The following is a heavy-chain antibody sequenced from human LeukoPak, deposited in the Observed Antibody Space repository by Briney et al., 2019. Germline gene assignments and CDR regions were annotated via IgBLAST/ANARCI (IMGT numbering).Heavy chain of an antibody. D-gene: IGHD3-22*01. J-gene: IGHJ4*02. CDR3: VKDLSYESSGYVFDY. V-gene: IGHV3-43*01. CDR2: ISWDGTT. CDR1: GFTLEDYT. Sequence: GGSLRLSCAASGFTLEDYTMHWVRQAPGKTLEWASLISWDGTTYYRDSVKGRFTISRDNSKNSLYLQMDTLTSEDTAFYYCVKDLSYESSGYVFDYWGQGTLVTVSS.